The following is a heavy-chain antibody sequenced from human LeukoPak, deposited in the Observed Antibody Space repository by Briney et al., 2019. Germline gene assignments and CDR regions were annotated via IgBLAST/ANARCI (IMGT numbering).Heavy chain of an antibody. CDR1: GYSISSGYY. J-gene: IGHJ4*02. CDR2: IYHSGST. CDR3: ARSNWAYYFDY. V-gene: IGHV4-38-2*01. Sequence: PSETLSLTCAVSGYSISSGYYRGWIRQPPGKGLEWIGSIYHSGSTYYNPSLKSRVTISVDTSKNQFSLKLSSVTAADTAVYYCARSNWAYYFDYWGQGTLVTVSS. D-gene: IGHD7-27*01.